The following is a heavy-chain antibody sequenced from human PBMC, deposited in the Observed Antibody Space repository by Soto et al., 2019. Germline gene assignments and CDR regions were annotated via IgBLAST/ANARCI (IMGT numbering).Heavy chain of an antibody. J-gene: IGHJ4*02. CDR1: RDSIRNYY. CDR2: RYNTGST. Sequence: SETLSLTCTVSRDSIRNYYWSWIRQPPGKRLEWIGYRYNTGSTNYSPSLRSRVTISVDTSKTEFSLKLHSVTTADTAVYYCARFSGWYSAFDYWGQGTPVTVSS. D-gene: IGHD6-19*01. CDR3: ARFSGWYSAFDY. V-gene: IGHV4-59*01.